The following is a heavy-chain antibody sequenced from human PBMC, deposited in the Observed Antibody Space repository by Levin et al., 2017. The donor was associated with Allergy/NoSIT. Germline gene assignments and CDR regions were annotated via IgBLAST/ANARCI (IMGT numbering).Heavy chain of an antibody. CDR1: GFTFSSYS. V-gene: IGHV3-21*01. CDR2: ISSSSSYI. Sequence: GESLKISCAASGFTFSSYSMNWVRQAPGKGLEWVSSISSSSSYIYYADSVKGRFTISRDNAKNSLYLQMNSLRAEDTAVYYCASGDYGAFDIWGQGTMVTVSS. CDR3: ASGDYGAFDI. D-gene: IGHD4-17*01. J-gene: IGHJ3*02.